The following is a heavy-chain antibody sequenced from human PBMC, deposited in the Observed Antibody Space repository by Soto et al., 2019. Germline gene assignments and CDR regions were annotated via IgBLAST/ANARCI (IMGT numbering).Heavy chain of an antibody. J-gene: IGHJ6*02. D-gene: IGHD3-10*01. CDR1: GYTLTELS. CDR2: FDPEDGET. CDR3: ATVFEVLLPAGPRTDV. Sequence: ASVKVSCKVSGYTLTELSMPWVRQAPGKGLEWMGGFDPEDGETIYAQKFQGRVTMTEDTSTDTAYMELSSLRSEDTAVYYCATVFEVLLPAGPRTDVWGQGTTVTV. V-gene: IGHV1-24*01.